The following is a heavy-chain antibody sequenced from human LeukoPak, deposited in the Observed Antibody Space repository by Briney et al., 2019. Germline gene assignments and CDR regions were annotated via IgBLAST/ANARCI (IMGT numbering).Heavy chain of an antibody. CDR2: ITYDGYYK. J-gene: IGHJ4*02. CDR1: GFTFSTYG. Sequence: GGSLRLSCAASGFTFSTYGMHWVRQAPGKGLEWAALITYDGYYKYYSDSVKGRFTISSDTSKNTLSLQMNSLRAEDTAYYCARDLSPVVRASPMGYWGQGTLVTVSS. CDR3: ARDLSPVVRASPMGY. V-gene: IGHV3-30*03. D-gene: IGHD3-10*01.